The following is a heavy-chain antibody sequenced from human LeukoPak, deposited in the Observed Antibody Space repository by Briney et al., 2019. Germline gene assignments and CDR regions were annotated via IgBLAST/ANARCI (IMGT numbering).Heavy chain of an antibody. CDR2: MNPNSGNT. V-gene: IGHV1-8*03. J-gene: IGHJ4*02. D-gene: IGHD6-6*01. CDR3: ARGLYSSSSYYFDY. CDR1: GGTFISYA. Sequence: ASVKVSCKASGGTFISYAISWVRQAPGQGLEWMGGMNPNSGNTGYAQKFQGRVTITRNTSISTAYMELSSLRSEDTAVYYCARGLYSSSSYYFDYWGQGTLVTVSS.